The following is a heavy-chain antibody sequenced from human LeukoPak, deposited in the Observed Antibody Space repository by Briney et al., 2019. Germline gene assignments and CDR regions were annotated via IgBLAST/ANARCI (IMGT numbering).Heavy chain of an antibody. CDR1: GYTLTELS. V-gene: IGHV1-24*01. D-gene: IGHD2-2*01. CDR3: ATLLSGVVPAATYNWFDP. Sequence: ASVKVSCKVPGYTLTELSMHWVRQAPGIGLEWMGGFDPEDGEAIYAQKFQGRVTMTEDTSTDTAYMELSSLRSEDTAVYYCATLLSGVVPAATYNWFDPWGLGTLVTVSS. J-gene: IGHJ5*02. CDR2: FDPEDGEA.